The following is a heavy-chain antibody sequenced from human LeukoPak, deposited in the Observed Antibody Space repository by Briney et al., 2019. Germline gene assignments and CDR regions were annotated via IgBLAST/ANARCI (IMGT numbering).Heavy chain of an antibody. D-gene: IGHD3-22*01. Sequence: GGSLRLSCAASGFTFSSYSMNWVRQAPGKGLEWVSSISSSSSYIYYADSVKGRFTISRDNAKNSLYLQMNSLRAEDTAVYYCARNGDSSGYYPDAFDIWGQGTMVTVSS. CDR2: ISSSSSYI. CDR1: GFTFSSYS. CDR3: ARNGDSSGYYPDAFDI. J-gene: IGHJ3*02. V-gene: IGHV3-21*01.